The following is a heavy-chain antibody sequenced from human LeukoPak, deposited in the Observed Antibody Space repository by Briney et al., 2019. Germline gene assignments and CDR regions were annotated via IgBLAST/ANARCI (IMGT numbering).Heavy chain of an antibody. D-gene: IGHD2-15*01. CDR1: GFTFSSYA. CDR3: AKDVVVVVAATFDY. J-gene: IGHJ4*02. Sequence: GGSLRLSCAASGFTFSSYAMSWVRQAPGKGLEWVSAISGSGGGTYYADSVKGRFTISRDNSKNTLYLQMNSLRAEDTAVYYCAKDVVVVVAATFDYWGQGTLVTVSS. CDR2: ISGSGGGT. V-gene: IGHV3-23*01.